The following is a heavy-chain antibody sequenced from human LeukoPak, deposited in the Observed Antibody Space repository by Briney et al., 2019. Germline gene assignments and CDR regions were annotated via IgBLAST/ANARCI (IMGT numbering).Heavy chain of an antibody. CDR3: ARLGCSSTSCYLRDPAQDGMDV. CDR2: IKQDGSEK. CDR1: GFTFSSYW. V-gene: IGHV3-7*01. Sequence: PGGSLRLSCAASGFTFSSYWMSWVRQAPGKGLEWVANIKQDGSEKYYVDSVKGRFTISRDNAKNSLYLQMNSLRAEDTAVYYCARLGCSSTSCYLRDPAQDGMDVWGQGTTVTVSS. J-gene: IGHJ6*02. D-gene: IGHD2-2*01.